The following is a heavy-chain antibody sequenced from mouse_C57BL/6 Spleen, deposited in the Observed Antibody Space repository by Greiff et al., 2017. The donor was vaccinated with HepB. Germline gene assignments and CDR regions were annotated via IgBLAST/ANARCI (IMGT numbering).Heavy chain of an antibody. J-gene: IGHJ1*03. CDR2: ISDGGSYT. V-gene: IGHV5-4*01. Sequence: EVMLVESGGGLVKPGGSLKLSCAASGFTFSSYAMSWVRQTPEKRLEWVATISDGGSYTYYPDNVKGRFTISRDNAKNNLYLQMSHLKSEDTAMYYCARDRHYGSSYDWYFDVWGTGTTVTVSS. D-gene: IGHD1-1*01. CDR3: ARDRHYGSSYDWYFDV. CDR1: GFTFSSYA.